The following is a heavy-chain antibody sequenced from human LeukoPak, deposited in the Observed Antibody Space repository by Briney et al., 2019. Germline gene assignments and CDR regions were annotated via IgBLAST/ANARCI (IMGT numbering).Heavy chain of an antibody. Sequence: KPSETLSLTCTVSGGSISSYYWSWIRQPPGKGLEWIGYIYYSGSTNYNPSLKSRVTISVDTSKNQFSLKLSSVTAADTAVYYCARYDGNSGSYRNDAFDIWGQGTMVTVSS. D-gene: IGHD1-26*01. V-gene: IGHV4-59*01. CDR3: ARYDGNSGSYRNDAFDI. J-gene: IGHJ3*02. CDR2: IYYSGST. CDR1: GGSISSYY.